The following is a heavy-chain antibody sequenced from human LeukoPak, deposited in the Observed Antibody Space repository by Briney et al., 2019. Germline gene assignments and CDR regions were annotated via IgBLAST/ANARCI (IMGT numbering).Heavy chain of an antibody. CDR1: GYTFTSYG. Sequence: ASVKVSCKASGYTFTSYGISWVRQAPGQGLEWMGWISAYNGNTNYAQKLQGRVTMTTDTSTSTAYMELRSLRSDDTAVYYCARVASRYYYGSGSYYKKNFDYWGQGTLVTVSS. CDR3: ARVASRYYYGSGSYYKKNFDY. J-gene: IGHJ4*02. CDR2: ISAYNGNT. D-gene: IGHD3-10*01. V-gene: IGHV1-18*01.